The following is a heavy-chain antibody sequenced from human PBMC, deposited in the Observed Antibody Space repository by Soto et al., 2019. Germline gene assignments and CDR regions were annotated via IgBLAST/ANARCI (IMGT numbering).Heavy chain of an antibody. D-gene: IGHD2-15*01. Sequence: QVQLVQSGAEVKKPGASVKVACRASGYTFTNYGITWVRQAPGQGLEWMGRISSYNDNTNYAQRFQGRVALTTDTSTGTAYMELRSLRSDDTAVYYCARGVRSSGSCYSPPYYYYYMDVWGKGTTVTVSS. CDR2: ISSYNDNT. CDR3: ARGVRSSGSCYSPPYYYYYMDV. CDR1: GYTFTNYG. V-gene: IGHV1-18*01. J-gene: IGHJ6*03.